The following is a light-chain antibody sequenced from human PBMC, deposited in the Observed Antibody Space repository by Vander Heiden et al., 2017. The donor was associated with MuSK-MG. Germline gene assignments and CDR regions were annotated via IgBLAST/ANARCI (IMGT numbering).Light chain of an antibody. J-gene: IGKJ4*01. CDR1: QSISSW. CDR2: KAS. Sequence: DIQMTQSPSTLSASVGDRVTITCRASQSISSWLAWYQQKPGKAPKLLIYKASSLESGVPSRFSGSGSGTEFTLTISSLQPDDFATYHCQQDNSSSLTFGGGTKVEIK. V-gene: IGKV1-5*03. CDR3: QQDNSSSLT.